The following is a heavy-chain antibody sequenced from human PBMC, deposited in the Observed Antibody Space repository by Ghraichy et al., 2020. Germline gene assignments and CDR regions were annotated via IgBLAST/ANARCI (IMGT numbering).Heavy chain of an antibody. V-gene: IGHV3-21*01. CDR1: GFTFSSYS. J-gene: IGHJ4*02. CDR3: ARKAAYDSRNSPYYFDY. D-gene: IGHD3-22*01. CDR2: ISSSSSYI. Sequence: GGSLRLSCAASGFTFSSYSMNWVRQAPGKGLEWVSSISSSSSYIYYADSVKGRFTISRDNAKNSLYLQMNSLRAEDTAVYYCARKAAYDSRNSPYYFDYWGQGTLVTVSS.